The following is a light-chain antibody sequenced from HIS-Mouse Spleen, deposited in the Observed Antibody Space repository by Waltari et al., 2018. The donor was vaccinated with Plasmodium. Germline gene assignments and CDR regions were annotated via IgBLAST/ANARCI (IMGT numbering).Light chain of an antibody. CDR3: YSAADNNLV. J-gene: IGLJ3*02. CDR1: VLAKKY. V-gene: IGLV3-27*01. Sequence: SYELTQPSSVSVSPGQTARITCSGAVLAKKYARWFQQKPGQAPVLVIYKDSERPPGIPERFSGSSSETTVTLTISGAQVEDEADYYCYSAADNNLVFGGGTKLTVL. CDR2: KDS.